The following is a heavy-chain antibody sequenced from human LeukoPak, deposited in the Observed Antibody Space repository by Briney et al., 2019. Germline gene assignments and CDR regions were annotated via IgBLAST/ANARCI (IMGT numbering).Heavy chain of an antibody. Sequence: PSETLSLTCAVYGGSFSGYYWSWIRQPPGKGLEWIGEINHSGSTNYNPSLKSRVTISVDTSKNQFSLKLSSVTAADTAVYYCARCGKKLLWFGDLGFDPWGQGTRVTVSS. D-gene: IGHD3-10*01. J-gene: IGHJ5*02. CDR2: INHSGST. V-gene: IGHV4-34*01. CDR3: ARCGKKLLWFGDLGFDP. CDR1: GGSFSGYY.